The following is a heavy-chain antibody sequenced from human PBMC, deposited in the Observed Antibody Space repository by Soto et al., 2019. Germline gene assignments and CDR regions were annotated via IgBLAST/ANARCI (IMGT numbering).Heavy chain of an antibody. J-gene: IGHJ3*02. Sequence: EVQLLESGGGLVQPGGSLRLSCAASGFTFSSYAMRWVRQAPGKGLEWVSAISGRGGSTYYADSVKGRFTISRDNPKNTVHQQMTSLKADDTAVYYCATDKAGGGYGFGAFDIWGQGTIVTVAS. CDR2: ISGRGGST. CDR1: GFTFSSYA. V-gene: IGHV3-23*01. D-gene: IGHD6-19*01. CDR3: ATDKAGGGYGFGAFDI.